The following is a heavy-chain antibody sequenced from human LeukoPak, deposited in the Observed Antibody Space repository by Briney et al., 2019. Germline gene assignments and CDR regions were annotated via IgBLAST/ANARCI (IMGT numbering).Heavy chain of an antibody. J-gene: IGHJ4*02. CDR2: TKQDGSEK. CDR3: ARGRDGYTGDY. V-gene: IGHV3-7*01. Sequence: PGGSLRLSCAASGFPFSSYWMTWVRQAPGKGLEWVAHTKQDGSEKYYVDSVKGRFTIFRDNAKNSLYLQMNSPRAEDTAVYYCARGRDGYTGDYWGQGTLVTVSS. D-gene: IGHD5-24*01. CDR1: GFPFSSYW.